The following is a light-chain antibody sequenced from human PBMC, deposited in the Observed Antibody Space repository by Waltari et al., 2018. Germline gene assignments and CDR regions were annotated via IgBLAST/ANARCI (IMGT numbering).Light chain of an antibody. CDR2: KGS. CDR3: SLYMGSGIWV. V-gene: IGLV8-61*01. CDR1: SGSVSTTSY. J-gene: IGLJ3*02. Sequence: QTVVTQEPSLSVSPGGTVTLTCALTSGSVSTTSYATWYQQTPGQPPRTLVYKGSSRSSGVPDRFSGSILGNKAALTITGALADDESNYYCSLYMGSGIWVFGGGTKLTVL.